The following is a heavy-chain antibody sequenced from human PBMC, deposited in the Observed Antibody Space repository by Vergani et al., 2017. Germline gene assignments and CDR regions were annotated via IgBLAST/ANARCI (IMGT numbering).Heavy chain of an antibody. Sequence: EVPLVQSGAEVKKPGASLKISCTGSGYSFTGYWIGWVRQMPGKGLEWMGIIYPGDSDTRYSPSFQGQVTISADRSISTAYLQWSSLKASDTAMYYCARGYGSSTSCYTAFNYWGQGTLVTVSS. CDR3: ARGYGSSTSCYTAFNY. J-gene: IGHJ4*02. D-gene: IGHD2-2*02. V-gene: IGHV5-51*01. CDR1: GYSFTGYW. CDR2: IYPGDSDT.